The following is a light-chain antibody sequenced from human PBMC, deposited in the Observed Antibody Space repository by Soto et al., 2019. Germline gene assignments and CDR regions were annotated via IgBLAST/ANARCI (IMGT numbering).Light chain of an antibody. CDR3: QRYDISPFP. Sequence: EIVVTQSPVTLSLSPGERATLSCRASQSVSSTYLAWYQQKPGQAPRLLIYGASSRATGIPDRFSGSGSGTDFTLTISRLEPEDFAMYYCQRYDISPFPFGQGTKLEIK. CDR2: GAS. V-gene: IGKV3-20*01. J-gene: IGKJ2*01. CDR1: QSVSSTY.